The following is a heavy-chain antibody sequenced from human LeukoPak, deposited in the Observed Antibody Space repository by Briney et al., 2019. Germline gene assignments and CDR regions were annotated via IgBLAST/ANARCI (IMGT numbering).Heavy chain of an antibody. V-gene: IGHV1-69*05. D-gene: IGHD1-26*01. CDR1: GGTFSSYA. CDR3: ARDQGASQGLFDY. CDR2: IIPIFGTA. J-gene: IGHJ4*02. Sequence: ASVKVSCKASGGTFSSYAISWVRQAPGQGLEWMGRIIPIFGTANYAQKFQGRVTITTDESTSTAYMELSSLRSEDTAVYYCARDQGASQGLFDYWGQGTLVTVSS.